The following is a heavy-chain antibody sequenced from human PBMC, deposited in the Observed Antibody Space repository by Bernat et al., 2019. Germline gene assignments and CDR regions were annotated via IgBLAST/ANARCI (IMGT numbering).Heavy chain of an antibody. Sequence: EGQLLESGGGLVQPGGSLRLSCAASGFTFSNYAMSWVRQAPGKGLEWVSGISGVGDSAYYPDSVKGRFSISRDNTMNTLHLQMNSLRAEDTAVYYCAKAVRSTYYYDYGGDVWGHGATVTVSS. CDR2: ISGVGDSA. V-gene: IGHV3-23*01. J-gene: IGHJ6*02. CDR1: GFTFSNYA. CDR3: AKAVRSTYYYDYGGDV.